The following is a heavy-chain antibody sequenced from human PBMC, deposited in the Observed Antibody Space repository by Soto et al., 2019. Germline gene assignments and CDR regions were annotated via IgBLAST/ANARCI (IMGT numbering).Heavy chain of an antibody. CDR1: VGSFSGYY. J-gene: IGHJ2*01. V-gene: IGHV4-34*01. CDR2: INHNGST. CDR3: ARIAVVIAIRYFDL. D-gene: IGHD2-21*01. Sequence: SETLSLTCAVYVGSFSGYYWSWIRQPPGKGMEWIGEINHNGSTNYNPSLKSRVTISVDTSRNQFSLKLSSVTAADTAVCYWARIAVVIAIRYFDLWGRGTLVTVDS.